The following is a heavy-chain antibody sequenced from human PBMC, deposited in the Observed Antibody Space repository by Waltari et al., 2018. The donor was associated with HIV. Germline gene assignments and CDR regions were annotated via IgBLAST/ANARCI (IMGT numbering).Heavy chain of an antibody. CDR2: IGWNSGTI. Sequence: EVQLVESGGGLVQPGRSLRLSCAASGFTFDDYAMHWVRQAPGKGLEWVSGIGWNSGTIGYADSVKGRFTISRDNAKNSLYLQMNSLRAEDTALYYCAKDKRSGYGGNSVWYFDLWGRGTLVTVSS. D-gene: IGHD4-17*01. V-gene: IGHV3-9*01. CDR3: AKDKRSGYGGNSVWYFDL. CDR1: GFTFDDYA. J-gene: IGHJ2*01.